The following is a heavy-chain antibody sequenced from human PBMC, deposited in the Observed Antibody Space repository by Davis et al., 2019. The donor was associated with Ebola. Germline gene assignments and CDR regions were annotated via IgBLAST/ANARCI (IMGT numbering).Heavy chain of an antibody. Sequence: ASVKVSCKASGYTFTSYYMHWVRQAPGQGLEWMGIINPSGGSTSYAQKFQGRVTMTRETSTSTVYMELSSLRSEDTAVYYCATGQWRLWLIYWGQGTLVTVSS. CDR2: INPSGGST. CDR1: GYTFTSYY. D-gene: IGHD5-18*01. CDR3: ATGQWRLWLIY. V-gene: IGHV1-46*03. J-gene: IGHJ4*02.